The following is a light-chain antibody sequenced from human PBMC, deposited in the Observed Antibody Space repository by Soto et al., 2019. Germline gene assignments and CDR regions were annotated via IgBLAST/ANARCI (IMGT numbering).Light chain of an antibody. V-gene: IGKV3-20*01. J-gene: IGKJ1*01. CDR2: DAS. Sequence: EIVMTQSPATLSVSPVERATLSCRASQSVSSNLSWYQQKPCQAPRLLIYDASSRATGIPDRFSGSGCGTDFTITISRLEPEDFAVYYCEQYGSSSWTFGQGTKVDI. CDR3: EQYGSSSWT. CDR1: QSVSSN.